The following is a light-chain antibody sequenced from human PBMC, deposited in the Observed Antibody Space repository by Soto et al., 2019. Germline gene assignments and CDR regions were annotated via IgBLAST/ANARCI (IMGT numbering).Light chain of an antibody. J-gene: IGKJ5*01. CDR2: AAS. Sequence: DIQMTQSPSSLSASVGDRVTITCRASQSISSWLAWYQQRPGKAPKLLIYAASTLQTGVPSSFSGSGYGTEFTLTISSLQPEDFATYHGQQLTSYPPSTFGQGTRLEIK. CDR3: QQLTSYPPST. CDR1: QSISSW. V-gene: IGKV1-9*01.